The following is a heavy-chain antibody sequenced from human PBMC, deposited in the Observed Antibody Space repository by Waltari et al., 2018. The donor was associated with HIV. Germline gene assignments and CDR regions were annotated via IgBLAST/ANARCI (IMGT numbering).Heavy chain of an antibody. Sequence: QVQLVQSGGGVVQPGTSLRLSCAASGFIFSNYAMHWVRQGPGTGLEWVAIISYDGNNKLYSDSVKGRFSISRDNSKNTLYLQVNTLRAEDTAMYYCARARNRRYDDGFDVWGQGTVIIVSS. J-gene: IGHJ3*01. CDR3: ARARNRRYDDGFDV. V-gene: IGHV3-33*05. D-gene: IGHD3-16*01. CDR2: ISYDGNNK. CDR1: GFIFSNYA.